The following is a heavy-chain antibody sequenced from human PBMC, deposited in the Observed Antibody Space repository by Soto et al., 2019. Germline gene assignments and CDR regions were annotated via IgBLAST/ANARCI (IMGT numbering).Heavy chain of an antibody. D-gene: IGHD2-15*01. CDR1: GYTFSTYD. Sequence: QVQLVQSGPEVKNLGASVKVSCKTSGYTFSTYDISWVRQAPGQGLEWMGWISADNGSTDYAQKVQDRVTMTTDTTTNTAYMELRGLRSDDTAVYFCARDVSISGTRWFDPWGQGTLGTVSS. V-gene: IGHV1-18*04. CDR3: ARDVSISGTRWFDP. CDR2: ISADNGST. J-gene: IGHJ5*02.